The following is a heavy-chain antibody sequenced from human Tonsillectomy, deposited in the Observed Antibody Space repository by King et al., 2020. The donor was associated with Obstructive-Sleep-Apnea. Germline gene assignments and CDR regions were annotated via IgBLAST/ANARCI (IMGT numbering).Heavy chain of an antibody. V-gene: IGHV2-26*01. CDR1: GFSLSNARMG. CDR3: ARTPEYSSSWYFDY. CDR2: IFSNDEK. Sequence: QVTLKESGPVLVKPTETLTLTCTVSGFSLSNARMGVSWIRQPPGKALEWLAHIFSNDEKSYSTSLQGRLTISQDISKSQVVLTMTNMDPEDTATYYCARTPEYSSSWYFDYWGQGTLVTVSS. D-gene: IGHD6-13*01. J-gene: IGHJ4*02.